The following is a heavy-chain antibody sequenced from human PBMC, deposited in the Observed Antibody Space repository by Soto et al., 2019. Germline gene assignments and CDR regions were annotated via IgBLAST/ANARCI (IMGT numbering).Heavy chain of an antibody. CDR3: ARHSGGGAYCGGDCYSPFDY. CDR1: GGSIRSSGDY. D-gene: IGHD2-21*02. J-gene: IGHJ4*02. V-gene: IGHV4-39*01. Sequence: SETLCLTCSVAGGSIRSSGDYWGWIRQPPGKGLEWIGSIYYSGSTYYNPSLKSRVTISVDTSKNQFSLKLSSVTAADTAVYYCARHSGGGAYCGGDCYSPFDYWGQGTLVTVSS. CDR2: IYYSGST.